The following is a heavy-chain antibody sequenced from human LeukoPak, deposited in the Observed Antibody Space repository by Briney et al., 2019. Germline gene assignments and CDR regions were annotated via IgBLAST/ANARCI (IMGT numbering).Heavy chain of an antibody. Sequence: IPSETLSLTCTVSGGSISSGSYYWSWIRQPAGKGLEWIGRIYTSGSTNYNPSLKSRVTISVDTSKNQFSLKLSSVTAADTAVYYCARDKYVEMARGRKNVYYYYMDVWGKGTTVTISS. CDR3: ARDKYVEMARGRKNVYYYYMDV. J-gene: IGHJ6*03. D-gene: IGHD5-24*01. V-gene: IGHV4-61*02. CDR2: IYTSGST. CDR1: GGSISSGSYY.